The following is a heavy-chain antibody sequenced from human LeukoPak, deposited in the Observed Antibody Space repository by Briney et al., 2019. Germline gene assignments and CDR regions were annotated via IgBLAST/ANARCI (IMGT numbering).Heavy chain of an antibody. V-gene: IGHV4-59*01. J-gene: IGHJ3*01. Sequence: SETLSLTCTVTSASISSYYWSWIRHPPGNGLEWIGYMYYSGSTNYNPSLQSRVTISVDTSKNQFSLKLSSVTAADTAVYYCARGMKWNLLQFDLWGQGTMVTVSS. CDR3: ARGMKWNLLQFDL. CDR2: MYYSGST. D-gene: IGHD1-26*01. CDR1: SASISSYY.